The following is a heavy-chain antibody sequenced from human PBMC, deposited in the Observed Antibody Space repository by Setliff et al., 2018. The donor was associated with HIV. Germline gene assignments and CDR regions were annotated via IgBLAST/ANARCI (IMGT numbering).Heavy chain of an antibody. J-gene: IGHJ4*02. Sequence: PGGSLRLSCAASGFIFSNYDMNWVRQTPGKGLDWISYISSRGSTIYYTDSVKGRFTIFRDNAKNSVFLQMNSLRAEDTGVYYCATQTGFYNSHWYDYWGQGTMVTVSS. D-gene: IGHD6-13*01. CDR1: GFIFSNYD. V-gene: IGHV3-48*03. CDR2: ISSRGSTI. CDR3: ATQTGFYNSHWYDY.